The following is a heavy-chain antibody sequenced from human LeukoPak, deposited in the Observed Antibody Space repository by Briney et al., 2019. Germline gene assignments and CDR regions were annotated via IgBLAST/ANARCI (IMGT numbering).Heavy chain of an antibody. V-gene: IGHV1-24*01. D-gene: IGHD3-10*01. CDR3: ATENMVRGVKAPFDI. CDR2: FDPEDGET. J-gene: IGHJ3*02. Sequence: ASVKVSCKVSGYTLTELSMHWVRQAPGKGLEWMGGFDPEDGETIYAQKFQGTVTMTEDTSTDTAYMELSSLRSEDTAVYYCATENMVRGVKAPFDIWGQGTMVTVSS. CDR1: GYTLTELS.